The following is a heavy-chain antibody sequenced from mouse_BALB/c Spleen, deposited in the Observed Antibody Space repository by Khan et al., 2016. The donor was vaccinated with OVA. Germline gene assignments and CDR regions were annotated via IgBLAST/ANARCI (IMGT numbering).Heavy chain of an antibody. D-gene: IGHD1-1*02. CDR2: INTYTGEP. V-gene: IGHV9-3-1*01. CDR1: GYTFTNYG. Sequence: QIQLVQSGPELKKPGESVKLSCKASGYTFTNYGMNWVKQAPGKGLKWMGWINTYTGEPTYADDLKGRFAFSLETSASTAYLQINNLKNEDTATNSYSGGDYWYIDVWGAGTTVTVSS. J-gene: IGHJ1*01. CDR3: SGGDYWYIDV.